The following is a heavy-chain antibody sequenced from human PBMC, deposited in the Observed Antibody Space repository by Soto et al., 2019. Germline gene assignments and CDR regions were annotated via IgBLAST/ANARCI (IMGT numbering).Heavy chain of an antibody. D-gene: IGHD3-22*01. CDR1: GGSISSINW. CDR2: IYHSGST. V-gene: IGHV4-4*02. CDR3: ARSPDSSGYYPRRYYYGMDV. J-gene: IGHJ6*02. Sequence: SETLSLTCAVSGGSISSINWWSWVRQPPGKGLEWIGEIYHSGSTNYNPSLKSRVTISVDKSKNQFSLKLSSVTAADTAVYYCARSPDSSGYYPRRYYYGMDVWGQGTTVTVSS.